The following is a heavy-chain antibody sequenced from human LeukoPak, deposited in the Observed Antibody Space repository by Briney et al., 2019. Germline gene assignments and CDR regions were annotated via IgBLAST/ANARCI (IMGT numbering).Heavy chain of an antibody. Sequence: GGSLRLSCAASGFTFSNFAMSWVRQAPGKGLEWVSSISGNGDNTYYADSVKGRFTISRDNSKNTLVLQMHSLRAEDRARYYCAKLYSSTWGDFDHWGQGTLVTVSS. CDR1: GFTFSNFA. CDR2: ISGNGDNT. CDR3: AKLYSSTWGDFDH. V-gene: IGHV3-23*01. J-gene: IGHJ4*02. D-gene: IGHD6-13*01.